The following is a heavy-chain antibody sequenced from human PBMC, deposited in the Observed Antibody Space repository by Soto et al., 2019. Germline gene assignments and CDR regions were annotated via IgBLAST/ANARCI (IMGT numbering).Heavy chain of an antibody. CDR2: IIPLFGTA. J-gene: IGHJ4*02. V-gene: IGHV1-69*12. CDR3: ASGIRLWLRRINNGYSG. CDR1: GGTFSTYA. Sequence: QVQLVQSGAEVKKPESSVKVSCKAPGGTFSTYAISWVRQAPGQGLEWMGGIIPLFGTANYAQRFQDRVTINAHESTNTVYMELSRLRSEDTAVYFCASGIRLWLRRINNGYSGWGQGTLVTVSS. D-gene: IGHD5-12*01.